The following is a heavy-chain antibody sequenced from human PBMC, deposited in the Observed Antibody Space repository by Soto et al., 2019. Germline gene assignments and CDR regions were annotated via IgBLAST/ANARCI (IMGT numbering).Heavy chain of an antibody. V-gene: IGHV2-26*01. CDR1: GFSLRNARMG. J-gene: IGHJ6*03. D-gene: IGHD3-22*01. CDR2: ILSSDEK. CDR3: ARMIAVNYYYYYNDV. Sequence: QVTLKESGPVLVKPTETLTLTCTVSGFSLRNARMGVIWIRQPPGKALEWLAHILSSDEKSYNNPLTGRVTLYKNSSKRQVYHTMTYVEPVDKATYFCARMIAVNYYYYYNDVWGEGTTVTV.